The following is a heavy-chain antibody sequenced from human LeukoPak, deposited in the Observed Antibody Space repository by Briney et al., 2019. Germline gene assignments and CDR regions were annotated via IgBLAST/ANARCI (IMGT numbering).Heavy chain of an antibody. V-gene: IGHV4-4*02. CDR1: GGSIGSTNW. CDR2: IYHSGNT. D-gene: IGHD6-13*01. Sequence: SETLSLTCAVSGGSIGSTNWWSWVRQLPGKGLEWIGEIYHSGNTNYNPSLKSRVTISADKSKNQFSLKLSSVTAADTAVYYCARGRVRQQQLVRSYYYGMDVWGQGTTVTVSS. J-gene: IGHJ6*02. CDR3: ARGRVRQQQLVRSYYYGMDV.